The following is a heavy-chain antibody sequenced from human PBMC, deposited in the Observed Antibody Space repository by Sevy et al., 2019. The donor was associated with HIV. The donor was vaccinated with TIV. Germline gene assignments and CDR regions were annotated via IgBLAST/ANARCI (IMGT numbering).Heavy chain of an antibody. CDR1: GFTFSSYE. V-gene: IGHV3-48*03. D-gene: IGHD4-4*01. Sequence: GGSLRLSCAASGFTFSSYEMNWVRQAPGKGLEWVSYFSNSVTAMYYSDSVGGRFTISRDNARRSLYLQMNSLRAAATAVYYCARDLPPSATTVPHFDCWGQGALVTVSS. CDR3: ARDLPPSATTVPHFDC. J-gene: IGHJ4*02. CDR2: FSNSVTAM.